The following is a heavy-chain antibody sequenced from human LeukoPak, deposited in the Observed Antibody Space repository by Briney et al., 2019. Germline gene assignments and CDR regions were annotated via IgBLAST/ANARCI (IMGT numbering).Heavy chain of an antibody. D-gene: IGHD1-20*01. J-gene: IGHJ4*02. V-gene: IGHV5-51*01. CDR2: VSPDDSNA. CDR3: ARFNNRDADY. CDR1: GYTFTNYW. Sequence: GESLKISWRGSGYTFTNYWIGWVRQMPGKGLGWMGVVSPDDSNAKYSPSFQGQVTISADKSINTAYLQWSSLKASDTAMYYCARFNNRDADYWGQGTLVTVSS.